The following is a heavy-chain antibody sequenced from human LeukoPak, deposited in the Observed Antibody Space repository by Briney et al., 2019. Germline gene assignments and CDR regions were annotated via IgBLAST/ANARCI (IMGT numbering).Heavy chain of an antibody. CDR2: VHWNGGTT. Sequence: PGGSLRLPCAASGFNFDDFGMGRVRQAPGKGLEWVSGVHWNGGTTGYADSVKGRFTISRDNAKNSLYLQMNSLRAEDTALYYCAGYATTVTTNDYWGQGTLVTVSS. D-gene: IGHD4-17*01. V-gene: IGHV3-20*04. CDR3: AGYATTVTTNDY. J-gene: IGHJ4*02. CDR1: GFNFDDFG.